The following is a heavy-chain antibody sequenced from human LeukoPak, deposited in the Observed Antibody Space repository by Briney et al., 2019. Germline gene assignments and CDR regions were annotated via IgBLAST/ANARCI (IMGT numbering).Heavy chain of an antibody. J-gene: IGHJ4*02. Sequence: SETLSLTCGVSGYSISRGYYWAWIRQPPGKGLEWIGTIYHTGSTYYNPSLESRVTISVDTSKNEFSLNLNSVTAADTAVSYCARAGWIITSGIDYWGQGALVTVSS. V-gene: IGHV4-38-2*01. CDR2: IYHTGST. D-gene: IGHD3-10*01. CDR1: GYSISRGYY. CDR3: ARAGWIITSGIDY.